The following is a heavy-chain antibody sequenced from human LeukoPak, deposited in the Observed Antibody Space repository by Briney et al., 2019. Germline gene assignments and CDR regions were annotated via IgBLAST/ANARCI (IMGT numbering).Heavy chain of an antibody. CDR3: ASPHGSGNFFEY. CDR2: INHSGST. D-gene: IGHD3-10*01. J-gene: IGHJ4*02. CDR1: GGSFSGYY. Sequence: SETLSLTCAVYGGSFSGYYWSWIRQPPGKGLEWIGEINHSGSTNYNPSLKSRVTISVDTSKNQFSLKLSSVTAADTAVYYCASPHGSGNFFEYWGQGTLVTVSS. V-gene: IGHV4-34*01.